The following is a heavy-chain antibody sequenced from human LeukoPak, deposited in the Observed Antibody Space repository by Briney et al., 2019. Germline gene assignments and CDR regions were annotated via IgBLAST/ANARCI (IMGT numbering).Heavy chain of an antibody. CDR2: IYYSGST. Sequence: SETLSLTCTVSGGSISSGGYYWSWIRQHPGKGLEWIGYIYYSGSTYYNPSLKSRVTISVDTSKSQFSLKLSSVTAADTAVYYCARERRIAAAGTFDYWGQGTLVTVSS. CDR3: ARERRIAAAGTFDY. D-gene: IGHD6-13*01. CDR1: GGSISSGGYY. V-gene: IGHV4-31*03. J-gene: IGHJ4*02.